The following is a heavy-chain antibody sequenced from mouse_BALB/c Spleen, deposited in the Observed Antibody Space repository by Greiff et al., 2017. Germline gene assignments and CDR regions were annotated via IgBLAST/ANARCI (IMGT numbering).Heavy chain of an antibody. CDR2: IRLKSNNYAT. J-gene: IGHJ1*01. V-gene: IGHV6-6*02. D-gene: IGHD2-1*01. CDR1: GFTFSNYW. CDR3: TRRDYGNYLGV. Sequence: EVKLEESGGGLVQPGGSMKLSCVASGFTFSNYWMNWVRQSPEKGLEWVAEIRLKSNNYATHYAESVKGRFTISRDDSKSSVYLQMNNLRAEDTGIYYCTRRDYGNYLGVWGAGTTVTVSS.